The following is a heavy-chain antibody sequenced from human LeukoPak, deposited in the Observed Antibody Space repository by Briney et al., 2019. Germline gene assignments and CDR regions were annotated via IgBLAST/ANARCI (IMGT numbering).Heavy chain of an antibody. D-gene: IGHD3-10*01. J-gene: IGHJ6*03. Sequence: GGSLRLSCAASGFTFSIDWMSWVRQAPGKGLEWVANIKQDGSEKYYVDSVKGRFTISRDNAKNSLYLQMNSLRAEDTAVYYCARGDTMVRGVIKAYYYYMDVWGKGTTVTVSS. CDR2: IKQDGSEK. CDR1: GFTFSIDW. CDR3: ARGDTMVRGVIKAYYYYMDV. V-gene: IGHV3-7*01.